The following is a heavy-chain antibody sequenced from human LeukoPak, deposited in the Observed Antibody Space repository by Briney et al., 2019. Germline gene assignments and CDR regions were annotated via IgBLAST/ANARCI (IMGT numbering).Heavy chain of an antibody. CDR2: IYSGGST. Sequence: GGSLRLSCAASGFTVSSNYMSWVRQAPGKGLEWVSVIYSGGSTYYADSVKGRFTISRDNSKNTLYLQMNSLRAEDTAVYYCARAPYYEILTGYYQSYYYGMDVWGQGTTVTVSS. CDR1: GFTVSSNY. D-gene: IGHD3-9*01. CDR3: ARAPYYEILTGYYQSYYYGMDV. V-gene: IGHV3-66*01. J-gene: IGHJ6*02.